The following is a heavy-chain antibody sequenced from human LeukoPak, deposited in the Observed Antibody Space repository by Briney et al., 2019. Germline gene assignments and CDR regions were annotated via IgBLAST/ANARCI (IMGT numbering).Heavy chain of an antibody. CDR2: IKSKTDGGTT. CDR3: TTFPEDRGVMDLFDY. CDR1: AFIFSDYW. J-gene: IGHJ4*02. V-gene: IGHV3-15*01. Sequence: PGGSLRLSCAASAFIFSDYWMHWVRQAPGKGLEWVGRIKSKTDGGTTDYAAPVKGRFTISRDDSKNTLYLQMNSLKTEDTAVYYCTTFPEDRGVMDLFDYWGQGTLVTVSS. D-gene: IGHD3-10*01.